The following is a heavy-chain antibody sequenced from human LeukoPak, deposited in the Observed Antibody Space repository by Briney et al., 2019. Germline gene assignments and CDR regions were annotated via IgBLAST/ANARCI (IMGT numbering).Heavy chain of an antibody. D-gene: IGHD6-19*01. J-gene: IGHJ4*02. CDR2: IYTSGST. Sequence: KPSETLSLTCTVSGGSISTYYWSWIRQPAGKGLEWIGRIYTSGSTNYNPSLKSRVTISLDTSKNQFSLKLSSVTAADTAVYYCARPINSGWYGGFGNWGQGTLVTVSS. CDR3: ARPINSGWYGGFGN. V-gene: IGHV4-4*07. CDR1: GGSISTYY.